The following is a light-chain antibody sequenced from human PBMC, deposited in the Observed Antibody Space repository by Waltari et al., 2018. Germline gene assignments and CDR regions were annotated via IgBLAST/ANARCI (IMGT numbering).Light chain of an antibody. CDR1: QTISSNY. V-gene: IGKV3-20*01. Sequence: ESILTQFPGTLPLSPGERATLSCRATQTISSNYLAWYQQKPGQAPRLLIYGASIRATGVPDRFSGSGSGADFTLTISRLEPEDFAVYYCQQYASLPLTFGPGTKVDI. J-gene: IGKJ3*01. CDR3: QQYASLPLT. CDR2: GAS.